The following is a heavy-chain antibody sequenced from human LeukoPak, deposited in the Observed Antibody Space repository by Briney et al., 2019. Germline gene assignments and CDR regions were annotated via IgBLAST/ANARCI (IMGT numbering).Heavy chain of an antibody. CDR2: IRYDGSNK. Sequence: PGGSLRLSCAASGFTFSSYGMRWVRQAPGKGLEWVAFIRYDGSNKYYADSVKGRFTISRDNSKNTLYLQMNSLRAEDTAVYYCASWGGRLTYYYDSSGYPVHWGQGTLVTVSS. CDR1: GFTFSSYG. D-gene: IGHD3-22*01. V-gene: IGHV3-30*02. CDR3: ASWGGRLTYYYDSSGYPVH. J-gene: IGHJ4*02.